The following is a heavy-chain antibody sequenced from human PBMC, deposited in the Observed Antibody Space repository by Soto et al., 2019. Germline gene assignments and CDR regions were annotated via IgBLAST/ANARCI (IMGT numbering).Heavy chain of an antibody. CDR2: IYWDDDK. D-gene: IGHD2-15*01. Sequence: SGPTLVNPTQTLTLTCTFSGFSLSTSGVGVGWIRQPPGKALEWLALIYWDDDKRYSPSLKSRLTITKDTSKNQVVLTMTNMDPVDTATYYCAHTEGAYCSGGFCYVLRLVWFDPWGQGTLVTVSS. J-gene: IGHJ5*02. CDR1: GFSLSTSGVG. CDR3: AHTEGAYCSGGFCYVLRLVWFDP. V-gene: IGHV2-5*02.